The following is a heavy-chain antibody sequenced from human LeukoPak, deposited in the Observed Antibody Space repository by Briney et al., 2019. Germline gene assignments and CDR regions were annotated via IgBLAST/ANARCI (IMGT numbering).Heavy chain of an antibody. Sequence: SQTLSLTCTVSGGSISRGDYYWSWIRQPPGKGLEWIGYIYYSGSTYYNPSLKSRVTISVDTSKNQFSLKLSSVTAADTAVYYCARGRGWLRPFDYWGQGTLVTVSS. J-gene: IGHJ4*02. CDR2: IYYSGST. CDR3: ARGRGWLRPFDY. D-gene: IGHD5-12*01. V-gene: IGHV4-30-4*08. CDR1: GGSISRGDYY.